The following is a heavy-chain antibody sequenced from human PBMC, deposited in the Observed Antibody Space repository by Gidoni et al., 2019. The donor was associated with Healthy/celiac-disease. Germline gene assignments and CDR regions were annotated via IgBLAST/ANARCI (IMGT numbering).Heavy chain of an antibody. J-gene: IGHJ3*02. V-gene: IGHV3-23*01. CDR2: ISVSGDNT. Sequence: EVQLLESGGGLVQPGGALRLSCAASGFTFNNYAMSWVRPAPGTGLEWVSAISVSGDNTYYADSVKGRFTISRDNSKNTLYLQMNSLRAEDTAVYYCAKSREMSTIIDAFDIWGQGTMVTVSS. CDR1: GFTFNNYA. D-gene: IGHD3-10*01. CDR3: AKSREMSTIIDAFDI.